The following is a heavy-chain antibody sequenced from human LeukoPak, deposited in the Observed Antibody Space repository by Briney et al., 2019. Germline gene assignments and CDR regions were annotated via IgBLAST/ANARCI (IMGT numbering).Heavy chain of an antibody. CDR2: IIPILGIA. J-gene: IGHJ6*02. CDR1: GGTFSSYA. D-gene: IGHD6-13*01. V-gene: IGHV1-69*04. CDR3: ATNRYTAAAGRYYYYGMDV. Sequence: GASVKVSCKASGGTFSSYAISWVRQAPGQGLVWMGRIIPILGIANYAQKFQGRVTITADKSTSTAYMELSSLRSEDTAVYYCATNRYTAAAGRYYYYGMDVWGQGTTVTVSS.